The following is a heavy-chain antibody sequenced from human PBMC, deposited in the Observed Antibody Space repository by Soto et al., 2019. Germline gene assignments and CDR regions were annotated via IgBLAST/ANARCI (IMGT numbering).Heavy chain of an antibody. CDR2: ITSRKYGATP. Sequence: PGGPLRLSCTTSGFAFGDFAMVWFRQAPGQGPERVGFITSRKYGATPQYAASVRGRFFISRDDSNRIAYLQMNNLKTVAAAVYYCSRPPPERYSAYEFPMDVWVQVSTVTVSS. CDR3: SRPPPERYSAYEFPMDV. D-gene: IGHD5-12*01. J-gene: IGHJ6*02. CDR1: GFAFGDFA. V-gene: IGHV3-49*03.